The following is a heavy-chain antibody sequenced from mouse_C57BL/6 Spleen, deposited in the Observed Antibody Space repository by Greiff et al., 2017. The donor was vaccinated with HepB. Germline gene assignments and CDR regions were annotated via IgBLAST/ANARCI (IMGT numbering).Heavy chain of an antibody. Sequence: QVQLQQSGPELVKPGASVKISCKASGYAFSSSWMNWVKQRPGKGLEWIGRIYPGDGDTNYNGKFKGKATLTADKSSSTAYMQLSSLTSEDSAVYFCAKNPPYYGSSYYAMDYWGQGTSVTVSS. CDR1: GYAFSSSW. J-gene: IGHJ4*01. CDR2: IYPGDGDT. D-gene: IGHD1-1*01. V-gene: IGHV1-82*01. CDR3: AKNPPYYGSSYYAMDY.